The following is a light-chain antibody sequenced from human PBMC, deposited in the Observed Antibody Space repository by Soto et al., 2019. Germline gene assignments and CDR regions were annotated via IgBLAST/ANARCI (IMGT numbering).Light chain of an antibody. Sequence: DIQMTQSPSSLSASVGDRVTITCRASQGISTYLNWYQQKPGKAPKLLIYAASSLQSGVPSRFSGSGSETDFTLTISSLQPEDFATYSCQQSYSTTWTFGQGTKADIK. CDR3: QQSYSTTWT. CDR1: QGISTY. J-gene: IGKJ1*01. V-gene: IGKV1-39*01. CDR2: AAS.